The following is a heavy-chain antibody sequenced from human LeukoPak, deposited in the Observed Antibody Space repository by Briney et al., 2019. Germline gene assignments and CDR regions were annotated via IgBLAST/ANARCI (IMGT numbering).Heavy chain of an antibody. CDR1: GFTFSSYG. CDR2: ISDDGNNK. Sequence: GRSLRLSCAASGFTFSSYGMHWVRQAPGKGLEWVAVISDDGNNKYYVDSVKGRFTISRDNTKNTLYLQMDSLRAEDTAVYYCAGGLLGCRGGSCYPTDYWGQGTLVTVSS. J-gene: IGHJ4*02. CDR3: AGGLLGCRGGSCYPTDY. D-gene: IGHD2-15*01. V-gene: IGHV3-30*03.